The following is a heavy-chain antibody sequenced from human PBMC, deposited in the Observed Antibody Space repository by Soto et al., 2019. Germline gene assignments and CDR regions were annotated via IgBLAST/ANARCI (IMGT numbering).Heavy chain of an antibody. Sequence: EVQLVESGGGLVKPGGSLRLSCAASGFTFSSYSMNWVRQAPGKGLEWVSSISSSSSYIYYADSVKGRFTISRDNAKNSLYLQMNSLEAEDTAVYYCARDLGVYCSGGSCYLDYWGQGTLVTVSS. D-gene: IGHD2-15*01. V-gene: IGHV3-21*01. CDR2: ISSSSSYI. CDR3: ARDLGVYCSGGSCYLDY. CDR1: GFTFSSYS. J-gene: IGHJ4*02.